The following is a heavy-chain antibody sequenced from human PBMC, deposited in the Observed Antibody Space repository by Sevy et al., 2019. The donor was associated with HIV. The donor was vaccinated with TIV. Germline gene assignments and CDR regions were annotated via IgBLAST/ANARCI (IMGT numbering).Heavy chain of an antibody. CDR1: GYSFTRYW. Sequence: GESLKISCKAPGYSFTRYWIGWVRQMPGKGLEWMGIIYPGDSDTRYSPSFQGQVTISADTSVSTAYLQWSSLKASDTAMYYCARLGSAIDYWGQGTLVTVSS. V-gene: IGHV5-51*01. CDR2: IYPGDSDT. J-gene: IGHJ4*02. D-gene: IGHD2-15*01. CDR3: ARLGSAIDY.